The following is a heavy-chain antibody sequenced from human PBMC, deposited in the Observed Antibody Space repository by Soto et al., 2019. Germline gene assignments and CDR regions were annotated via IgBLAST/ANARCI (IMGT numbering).Heavy chain of an antibody. CDR2: IYWNDDK. J-gene: IGHJ4*02. V-gene: IGHV2-5*01. CDR1: GFSLTTDGVG. Sequence: SGPTLVNPTPTLTLTCSFSGFSLTTDGVGVGWVRQTPGQDLEWLAIIYWNDDKHHIPSLKSRLTITKDTSKNQVVLTMNNMDPVDTAKYYCTRIQYTRAIDYWCQGTLVTVSS. CDR3: TRIQYTRAIDY. D-gene: IGHD2-2*02.